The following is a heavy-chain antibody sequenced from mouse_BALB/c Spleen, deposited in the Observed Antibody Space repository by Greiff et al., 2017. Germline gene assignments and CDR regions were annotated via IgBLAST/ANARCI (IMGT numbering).Heavy chain of an antibody. CDR2: IRLKSNNYAT. CDR1: GFTFSNYW. Sequence: EVKLQESGGGLVQPGGSMKLSCVASGFTFSNYWMNWVRQSPEKGLEWVAEIRLKSNNYATHYAESVKGRSTISRDDSKSSVYLQMNNLRAEDTGIYYCTRVASSGYWFAYWGEGTLVTVSA. D-gene: IGHD3-1*01. CDR3: TRVASSGYWFAY. V-gene: IGHV6-6*02. J-gene: IGHJ3*01.